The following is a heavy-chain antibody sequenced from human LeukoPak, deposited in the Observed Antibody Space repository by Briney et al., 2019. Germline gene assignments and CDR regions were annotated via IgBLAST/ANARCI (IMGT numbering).Heavy chain of an antibody. V-gene: IGHV3-30*18. CDR2: ISYDGSNK. D-gene: IGHD6-19*01. CDR3: AKELKQWPVLYCFDP. Sequence: VGSLRLSCAASIFTFNNYGMHWVRQAPGKGLGRVAVISYDGSNKYYADSAKGRFTISRDNSKNTLYLQMNSLIAEDTAVYYCAKELKQWPVLYCFDPWGQGTLVTVSS. CDR1: IFTFNNYG. J-gene: IGHJ5*02.